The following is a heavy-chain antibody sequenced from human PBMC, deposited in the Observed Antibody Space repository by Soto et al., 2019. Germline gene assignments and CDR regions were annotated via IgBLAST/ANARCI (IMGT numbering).Heavy chain of an antibody. CDR3: AKGRSYYYYYGVDV. Sequence: SETLSLTCTVSGGSVSSGSYFWSWIRQPPGKGLEWIGYIYFTGSTNYKTSLKSRVTISLDTSKNQFSLQLSSVTAADTALYYCAKGRSYYYYYGVDVCGQGTTVTVSS. J-gene: IGHJ6*02. V-gene: IGHV4-61*01. CDR2: IYFTGST. CDR1: GGSVSSGSYF.